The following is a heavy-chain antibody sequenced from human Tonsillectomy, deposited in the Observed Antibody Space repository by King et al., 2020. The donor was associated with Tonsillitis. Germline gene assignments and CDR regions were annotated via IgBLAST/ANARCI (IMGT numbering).Heavy chain of an antibody. CDR3: AREESMALDY. Sequence: VQLVESGGDVVQPGRFLRLSCVGSGFTVSHYAMHWVRQAPGKGLEWGEVISYDENKTYYADSVKGRFTISRDNSKSSLYLQMNSLRAEDTAVYYCAREESMALDYWGQGTLVTVSS. CDR2: ISYDENKT. J-gene: IGHJ4*02. V-gene: IGHV3-30-3*01. D-gene: IGHD2/OR15-2a*01. CDR1: GFTVSHYA.